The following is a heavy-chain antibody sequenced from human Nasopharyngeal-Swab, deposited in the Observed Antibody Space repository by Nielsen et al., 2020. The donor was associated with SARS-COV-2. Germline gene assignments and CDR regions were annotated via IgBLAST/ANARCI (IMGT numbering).Heavy chain of an antibody. CDR3: ARDGLDYDFWSAYFMDV. J-gene: IGHJ6*02. CDR1: GFTFNNYN. CDR2: ISSSSSYI. V-gene: IGHV3-21*01. Sequence: GGSLSLSCAVSGFTFNNYNFNWVRQAPGKGLEWVSSISSSSSYIYYADSVKGRFTISRDNAKNSLYLQMNSLRAEDTAVYYCARDGLDYDFWSAYFMDVWGQGTTVTVSS. D-gene: IGHD3-3*01.